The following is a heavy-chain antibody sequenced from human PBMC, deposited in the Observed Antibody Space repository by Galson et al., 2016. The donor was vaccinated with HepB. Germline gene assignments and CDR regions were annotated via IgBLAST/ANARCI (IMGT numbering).Heavy chain of an antibody. CDR1: GVTFSSYW. CDR2: INRDGSST. CDR3: ARDSDSDYYGSGSTPIDY. V-gene: IGHV3-74*01. Sequence: SLRLSCAASGVTFSSYWMHWGRHAPGTGLVWVSRINRDGSSTRYADSVKGRFTISRDNAKNTLYLQMNSLRAEDTAVYYCARDSDSDYYGSGSTPIDYWGQGTLVTVSS. J-gene: IGHJ4*02. D-gene: IGHD3-10*01.